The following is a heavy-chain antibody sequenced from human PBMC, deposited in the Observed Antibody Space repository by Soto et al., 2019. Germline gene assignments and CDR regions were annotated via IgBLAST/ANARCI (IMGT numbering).Heavy chain of an antibody. V-gene: IGHV4-31*03. CDR1: GTAITSGGSY. CDR2: IYYSGST. J-gene: IGHJ4*02. CDR3: VTNRGDYDGSFFAH. D-gene: IGHD3-16*01. Sequence: SETLSLTCTVSGTAITSGGSYWTWIRQHPGKGLEWIGYIYYSGSTKYNPSLESRVTMSLDTSKNLFSLRLNSVTAADTAVYYCVTNRGDYDGSFFAHWGQGTLVT.